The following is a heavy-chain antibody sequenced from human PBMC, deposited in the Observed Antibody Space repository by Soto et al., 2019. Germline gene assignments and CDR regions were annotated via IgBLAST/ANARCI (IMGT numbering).Heavy chain of an antibody. Sequence: QVQLVQSGAEVKKPGSSVKVSCKASGGTFSSYAISWVRQAPGQGLEWMGGIIPIFGTANYAQKFQGRVTMTADESTSTAYMELSSLRSEDTAVYYCASYCTNGVCHFVGAFDIWGQGTMVTVSS. J-gene: IGHJ3*02. V-gene: IGHV1-69*01. CDR2: IIPIFGTA. CDR3: ASYCTNGVCHFVGAFDI. CDR1: GGTFSSYA. D-gene: IGHD2-8*01.